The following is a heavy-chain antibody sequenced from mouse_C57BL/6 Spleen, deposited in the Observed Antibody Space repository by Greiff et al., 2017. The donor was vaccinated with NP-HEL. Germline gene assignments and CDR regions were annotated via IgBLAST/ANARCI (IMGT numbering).Heavy chain of an antibody. V-gene: IGHV1-55*01. CDR1: GYTFTSYW. CDR3: ARKGITTVVATNYYAMDY. Sequence: VQLVESGAELVKPGASVKMSCKASGYTFTSYWITWVKQRPGQGLEWIGDIYPGSGSTNYNEKFKSKATLTVDTSSSTAYMQLSSLTSEDSAVYYCARKGITTVVATNYYAMDYWGQGTSVTVSS. CDR2: IYPGSGST. D-gene: IGHD1-1*01. J-gene: IGHJ4*01.